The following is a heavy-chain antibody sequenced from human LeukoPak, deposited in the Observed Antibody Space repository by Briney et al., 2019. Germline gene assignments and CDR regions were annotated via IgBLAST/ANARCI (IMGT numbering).Heavy chain of an antibody. CDR1: GGSISSGGYS. CDR2: IYHSGST. CDR3: ARVSRSLAYADY. J-gene: IGHJ4*02. D-gene: IGHD2-21*01. V-gene: IGHV4-30-2*01. Sequence: SETLSLTCAVSGGSISSGGYSWSWIRQPPGKGLEWIGYIYHSGSTYYNPSLKSRVTISVDRSKNQFSLKLSSVTAADTAVYYCARVSRSLAYADYWGQGTLVTVSS.